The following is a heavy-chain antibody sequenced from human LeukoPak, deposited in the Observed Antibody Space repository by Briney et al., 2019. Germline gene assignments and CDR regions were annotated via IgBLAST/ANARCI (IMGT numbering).Heavy chain of an antibody. J-gene: IGHJ3*02. Sequence: PSETLSLTCTVSGESISGFYWNWIRQPPGKGLEWLGYIYYSGSTNYNPSLKSRVTISIDTSKNQFSLKLSSVTAADTAVYYCARTLPLRGGAFDIWGQGTMVTVSS. CDR2: IYYSGST. CDR3: ARTLPLRGGAFDI. D-gene: IGHD3-10*01. CDR1: GESISGFY. V-gene: IGHV4-59*08.